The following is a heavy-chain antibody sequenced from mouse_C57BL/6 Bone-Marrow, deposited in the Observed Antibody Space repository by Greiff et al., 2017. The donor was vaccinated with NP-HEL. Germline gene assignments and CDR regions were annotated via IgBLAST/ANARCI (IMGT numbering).Heavy chain of an antibody. J-gene: IGHJ3*01. Sequence: QVQLQQPGAELVMPGASVKLSCKASGYTFPSYWLHWVKQRPGQGLEWIGEIDPSDSYTNYNQKFKGKSTLTVDKSSSTAYMQLSSLTSEDSAVYYCAREGWLLQGFCAYWGQGTLVTVSA. CDR1: GYTFPSYW. CDR2: IDPSDSYT. D-gene: IGHD2-3*01. CDR3: AREGWLLQGFCAY. V-gene: IGHV1-69*01.